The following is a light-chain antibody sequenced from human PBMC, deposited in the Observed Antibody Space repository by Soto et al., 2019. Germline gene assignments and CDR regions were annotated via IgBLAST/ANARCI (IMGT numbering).Light chain of an antibody. J-gene: IGKJ1*01. CDR3: QHHNSYSQA. CDR1: QSIRHY. Sequence: DIQMTQSPPPLSASVGDRVTITCRASQSIRHYLAWYQQNPGKAPKLLIYGASTLQSGVPPRFSGSGSWTEFTLAISSLQPDDFGTYFCQHHNSYSQAFGQGTKVEIK. CDR2: GAS. V-gene: IGKV1-5*01.